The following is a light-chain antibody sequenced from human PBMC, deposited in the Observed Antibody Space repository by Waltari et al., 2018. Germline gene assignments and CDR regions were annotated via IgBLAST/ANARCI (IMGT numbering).Light chain of an antibody. CDR3: QHYVRLPVT. V-gene: IGKV3-20*01. Sequence: EIVLTQSPGTLSLSPGERATLSCRASQSVGRSLALYQQKPGRAPRLLIYATSNRATGIPDRFSASGSGTDFSLTISRLEPEDFALYYCQHYVRLPVTFGQGTKVEVK. CDR1: QSVGRS. J-gene: IGKJ1*01. CDR2: ATS.